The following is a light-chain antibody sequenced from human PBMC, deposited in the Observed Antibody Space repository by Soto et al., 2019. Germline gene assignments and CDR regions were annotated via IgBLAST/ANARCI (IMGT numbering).Light chain of an antibody. Sequence: QSALSQPPSSSGTPGQWVTISCSGSNPNIGTNYVYWYQQLPGMAPKLLLYKNNERPFGVPDRFSGSKSGTSASLAISGLRSEDEADYFCATWDDSLSGLVFGSMTEVTVL. CDR2: KNN. J-gene: IGLJ1*01. CDR3: ATWDDSLSGLV. CDR1: NPNIGTNY. V-gene: IGLV1-47*01.